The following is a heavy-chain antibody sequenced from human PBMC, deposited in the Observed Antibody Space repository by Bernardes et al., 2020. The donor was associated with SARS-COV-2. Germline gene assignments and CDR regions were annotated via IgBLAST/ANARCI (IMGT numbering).Heavy chain of an antibody. Sequence: SEPLSLTCAVYGGSFSGYYWSWIRQPPGKGLEWIGEINHSGSTNYNPSLKSRVTISVDTSKNQFSLKLSSVTAADTAVYYCARGVKERGYCSSTSCRRFDPWGQGTLVTVSS. CDR1: GGSFSGYY. V-gene: IGHV4-34*01. D-gene: IGHD2-2*01. J-gene: IGHJ5*02. CDR3: ARGVKERGYCSSTSCRRFDP. CDR2: INHSGST.